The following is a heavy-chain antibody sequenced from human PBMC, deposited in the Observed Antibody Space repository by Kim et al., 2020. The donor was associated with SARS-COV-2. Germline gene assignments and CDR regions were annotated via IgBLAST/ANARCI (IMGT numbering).Heavy chain of an antibody. CDR3: ARVRILGLRSRIQQGGNWFDP. CDR1: GGSISSSSYY. Sequence: SETLSLTCTVSGGSISSSSYYWGWIRQPPGKGLEWIGSIYYSGSTYYNPSLKSRVTISVDTSKNQFSLKLSSVTAADTAVYYCARVRILGLRSRIQQGGNWFDPWGQGTLVTVSS. D-gene: IGHD5-18*01. J-gene: IGHJ5*02. V-gene: IGHV4-39*07. CDR2: IYYSGST.